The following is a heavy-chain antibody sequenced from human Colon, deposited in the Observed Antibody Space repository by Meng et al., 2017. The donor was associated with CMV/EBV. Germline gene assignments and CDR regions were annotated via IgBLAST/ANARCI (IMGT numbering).Heavy chain of an antibody. J-gene: IGHJ4*02. V-gene: IGHV3-11*04. CDR2: ISGSCNNI. CDR1: GFDCSVYY. Sequence: SGFDCSVYYLTWSPTAPGKGLEWVSYISGSCNNIYYAASVRGRFPVSRDNAKSSLYLQMNNLGFEDTAVYYCARDMMWGGRSQAFDFWGQGTLVTVSS. D-gene: IGHD3-16*01. CDR3: ARDMMWGGRSQAFDF.